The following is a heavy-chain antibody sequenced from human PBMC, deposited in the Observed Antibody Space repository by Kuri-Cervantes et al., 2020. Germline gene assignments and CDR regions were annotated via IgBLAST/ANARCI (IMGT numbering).Heavy chain of an antibody. CDR1: GGSISSSSYY. D-gene: IGHD3-10*01. Sequence: GSLRLSCTVSGGSISSSSYYWGWIRQPPGKGLVWIGSFYHSGNTYYNPSLKSRVTISVDTSLNQFSLRLNSVTAADTAIYYCARQTGEGSRLYSYYMGDWGKGTTVTVSS. CDR3: ARQTGEGSRLYSYYMGD. J-gene: IGHJ6*03. CDR2: FYHSGNT. V-gene: IGHV4-39*07.